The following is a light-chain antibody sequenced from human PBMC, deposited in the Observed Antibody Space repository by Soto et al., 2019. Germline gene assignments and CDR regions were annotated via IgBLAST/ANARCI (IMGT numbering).Light chain of an antibody. CDR2: EVN. V-gene: IGLV2-8*01. CDR3: SSFAGRDFYV. J-gene: IGLJ1*01. Sequence: QSALTQPPSSSGSHGQSVPISCTGTSSDVGAYVYVSWYQQHPGKAPKLMIYEVNKRPSGVPDRFSGSKSGNTASLPVSGLQSEDEADYYCSSFAGRDFYVFGTGTKLTVL. CDR1: SSDVGAYVY.